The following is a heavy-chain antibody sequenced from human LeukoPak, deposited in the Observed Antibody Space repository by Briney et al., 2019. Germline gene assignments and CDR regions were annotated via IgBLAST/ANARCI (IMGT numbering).Heavy chain of an antibody. CDR1: GGSFSGYY. V-gene: IGHV4-34*01. J-gene: IGHJ5*02. D-gene: IGHD2-2*02. CDR3: ARGEGVTAAIRWFGP. CDR2: INHSGST. Sequence: PSETLSLTCAVYGGSFSGYYWSWIRQPPGKGLEWIGEINHSGSTNYNPSLKSRVTISVDTSKNQFSLKLSSVTAADTAVYYCARGEGVTAAIRWFGPWGQGTLVTVSS.